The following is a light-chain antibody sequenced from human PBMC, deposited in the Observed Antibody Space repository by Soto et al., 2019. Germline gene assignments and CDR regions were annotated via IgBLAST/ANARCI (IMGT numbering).Light chain of an antibody. V-gene: IGKV2-28*01. CDR3: MQALQSPIT. J-gene: IGKJ5*01. CDR1: QSLLHSNGYNY. Sequence: DIVMTQSPLSLPVTPGEPASISCRSSQSLLHSNGYNYLDWYLQKPGQSPQVLIYLGSNRASGVPDRFSGSGSGTDFTLKISRVEAEDAGVYYFMQALQSPITFGQGTRLEIK. CDR2: LGS.